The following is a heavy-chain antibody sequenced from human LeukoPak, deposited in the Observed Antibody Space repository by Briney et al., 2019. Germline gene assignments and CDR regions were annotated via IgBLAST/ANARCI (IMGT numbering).Heavy chain of an antibody. CDR2: IDPSDSYT. CDR3: ARQRGANWFDP. J-gene: IGHJ5*02. V-gene: IGHV5-10-1*01. CDR1: GYSFTSYW. Sequence: GESLKISCKGSGYSFTSYWIGWVRQMPGKGLEWVGRIDPSDSYTNYSPSLEGHVTISGDKSISTVYLQWSSLKASDSAMYYCARQRGANWFDPWGQGTLVTVSS.